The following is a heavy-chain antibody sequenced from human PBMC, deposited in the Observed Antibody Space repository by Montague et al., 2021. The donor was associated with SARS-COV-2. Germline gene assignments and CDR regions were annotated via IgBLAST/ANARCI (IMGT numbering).Heavy chain of an antibody. CDR2: ISTRSTYT. D-gene: IGHD3-10*01. CDR1: GFTFSDCY. J-gene: IGHJ6*02. CDR3: ASFTMVRGAPGYGMDV. Sequence: SLRLSCAASGFTFSDCYMTWIRQAPGKGLEWLSYISTRSTYTNYADSVKGRLTISRDDAKNSLYLQMNSLRAEDTAVYYCASFTMVRGAPGYGMDVWGQGTTVTVSS. V-gene: IGHV3-11*03.